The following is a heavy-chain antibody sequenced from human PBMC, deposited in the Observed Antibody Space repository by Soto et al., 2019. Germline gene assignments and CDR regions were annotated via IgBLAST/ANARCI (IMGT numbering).Heavy chain of an antibody. CDR3: ARASRYCSGGRCRSYMDV. D-gene: IGHD2-15*01. V-gene: IGHV3-72*01. J-gene: IGHJ6*03. CDR1: GFTFSDHY. Sequence: GGSLRLSCAASGFTFSDHYMDWVRQAPGKGLEWVGRTRNKANSYTTEHAASVKGRFTISRDDSKNSLYLQMNSLKTEDTAVYYCARASRYCSGGRCRSYMDVWGKGTTVTVSS. CDR2: TRNKANSYTT.